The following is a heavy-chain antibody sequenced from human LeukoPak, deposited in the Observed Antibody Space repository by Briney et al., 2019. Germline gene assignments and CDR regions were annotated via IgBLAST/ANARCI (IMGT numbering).Heavy chain of an antibody. J-gene: IGHJ4*02. D-gene: IGHD3-22*01. Sequence: PGGSLRLSCAASGFTFSSYAMSWDRQAPGKGLEWVSDITGSGGSIYYADSVKGRFTISRDNSKNTLYLQMNSLRAEDTAVYYCAKDVGYHYDTRFPTWGQGTLVTVSS. CDR1: GFTFSSYA. CDR2: ITGSGGSI. CDR3: AKDVGYHYDTRFPT. V-gene: IGHV3-23*01.